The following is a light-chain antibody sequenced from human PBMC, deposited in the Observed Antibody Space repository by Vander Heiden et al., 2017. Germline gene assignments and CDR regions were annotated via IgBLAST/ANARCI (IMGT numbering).Light chain of an antibody. Sequence: DFVVTQSADSLALSLGERATINCKSSQNVISTSNNKNYLAWYQQKPGQPPKLLLAWASTRASGVPDRFSGSGSGTDFTLTIRSLQPEDVAVYYCQQYYSFPFTFGPGTKVNIK. V-gene: IGKV4-1*01. CDR1: QNVISTSNNKNY. CDR3: QQYYSFPFT. CDR2: WAS. J-gene: IGKJ3*01.